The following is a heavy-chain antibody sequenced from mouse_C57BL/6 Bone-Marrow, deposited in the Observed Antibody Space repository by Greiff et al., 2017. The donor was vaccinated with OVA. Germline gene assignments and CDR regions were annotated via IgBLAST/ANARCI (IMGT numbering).Heavy chain of an antibody. J-gene: IGHJ1*03. CDR2: ISSGSSTI. CDR1: GFTFSDYG. V-gene: IGHV5-17*01. CDR3: ARINYWYFDV. Sequence: EVQLQESGGGLVKPGGSLKLSCAASGFTFSDYGMHWVRQAPEKGLEWVAYISSGSSTIYYADTVKGRFTISRDNAKNTLFLQMTSLRSEATAMYYCARINYWYFDVWGTGTTVTVSS.